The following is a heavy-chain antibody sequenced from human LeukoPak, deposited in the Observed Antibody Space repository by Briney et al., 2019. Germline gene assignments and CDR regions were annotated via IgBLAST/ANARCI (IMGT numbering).Heavy chain of an antibody. J-gene: IGHJ5*02. Sequence: PGGSLRLSCAASGFTFSSYWMSWVRQAPGKGLEWVANIKQDGSAKYYVDSVKGRFTISGDNAKNSLYLQMNSLRAEDTAVYYCARDISAMVTYWFDPWGQGTLVTVSS. V-gene: IGHV3-7*01. CDR3: ARDISAMVTYWFDP. CDR1: GFTFSSYW. D-gene: IGHD5-18*01. CDR2: IKQDGSAK.